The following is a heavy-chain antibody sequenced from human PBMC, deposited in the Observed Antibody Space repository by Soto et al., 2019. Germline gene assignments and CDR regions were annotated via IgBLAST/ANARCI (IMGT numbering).Heavy chain of an antibody. D-gene: IGHD2-2*01. CDR3: ARGEPGACSSTSCSDAFDI. V-gene: IGHV4-30-4*01. CDR2: IYFSGST. CDR1: GGSISRGNYY. Sequence: QVQLQESGPGLVKPSQTLSLTCTVTGGSISRGNYYWTWIRQAPGKGLEWIGIIYFSGSTYYSPSLNIRGIISVYTSKNHFSLKPISVTAADSAVYYCARGEPGACSSTSCSDAFDIWAQGTLVAVSS. J-gene: IGHJ3*02.